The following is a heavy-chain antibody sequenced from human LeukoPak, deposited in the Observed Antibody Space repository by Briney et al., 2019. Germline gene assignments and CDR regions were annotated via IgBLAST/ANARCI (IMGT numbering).Heavy chain of an antibody. CDR2: IIPIFGTA. CDR1: GGTFSSYA. V-gene: IGHV1-69*13. J-gene: IGHJ6*03. D-gene: IGHD5-24*01. Sequence: SVKVSCKASGGTFSSYAISWVRQAPGQGLEWMGGIIPIFGTANYAQKFQGRVTITADESTSTAYMELSSLRSEDTAVYYCARDKDGYNYGYYYYYMDVWGKGTTVTVSS. CDR3: ARDKDGYNYGYYYYYMDV.